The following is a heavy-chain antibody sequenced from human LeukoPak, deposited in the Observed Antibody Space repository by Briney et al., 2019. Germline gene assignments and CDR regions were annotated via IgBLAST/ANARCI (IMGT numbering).Heavy chain of an antibody. CDR1: GLTFSGSA. J-gene: IGHJ5*02. V-gene: IGHV3-73*01. Sequence: PGGSLKLSCAASGLTFSGSAIHWLRQSSGKGLEWVGQIDKKDKGYATATAYAASVKGRFTISRDDSINTAYLQMKSLKTEDTALYYCSRDSGTYNWFDPWGQGTLVTVSS. CDR2: IDKKDKGYATAT. D-gene: IGHD1-26*01. CDR3: SRDSGTYNWFDP.